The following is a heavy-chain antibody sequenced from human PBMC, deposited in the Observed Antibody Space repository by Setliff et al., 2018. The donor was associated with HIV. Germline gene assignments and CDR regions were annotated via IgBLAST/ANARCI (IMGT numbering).Heavy chain of an antibody. CDR2: IRAGNGNT. V-gene: IGHV1-18*01. J-gene: IGHJ5*02. Sequence: VKVSCKASGYTFTSHGISWVRQAPGQGLEWMGWIRAGNGNTNYAQKLQGRVTMTTDTSTRTAYMELRSLRSDDTAVYYCARQLSNSLDLWGQGTQVTVSS. CDR3: ARQLSNSLDL. CDR1: GYTFTSHG. D-gene: IGHD7-27*01.